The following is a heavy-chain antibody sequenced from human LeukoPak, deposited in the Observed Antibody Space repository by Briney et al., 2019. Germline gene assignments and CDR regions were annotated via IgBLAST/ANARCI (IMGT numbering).Heavy chain of an antibody. V-gene: IGHV1-8*01. CDR3: ARGPHRGIAAAGRLGY. Sequence: ASVKVSCKASGYTFTSYDINWARQATGQGLEWMGWMNPNSGNTGYAQKFQGRVTMTRNTSISTAYMELSSLRSEDTAVYYCARGPHRGIAAAGRLGYWGQGTLVTVS. CDR2: MNPNSGNT. CDR1: GYTFTSYD. D-gene: IGHD6-13*01. J-gene: IGHJ4*02.